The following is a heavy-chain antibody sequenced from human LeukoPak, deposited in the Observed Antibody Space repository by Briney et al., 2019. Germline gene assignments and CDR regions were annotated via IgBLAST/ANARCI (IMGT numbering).Heavy chain of an antibody. V-gene: IGHV4-30-2*03. CDR2: ISHSGST. CDR1: GGSISSGGYS. J-gene: IGHJ4*02. CDR3: AGTIADTMGGVDC. Sequence: SQTLSLTCAVSGGSISSGGYSWSWIRQPPGKGLEWIGSISHSGSTYYNPSLKSRVTISLDTSKNQFSLKLSSVTAADTAVYYCAGTIADTMGGVDCWGQGTLVTVSS. D-gene: IGHD3-16*01.